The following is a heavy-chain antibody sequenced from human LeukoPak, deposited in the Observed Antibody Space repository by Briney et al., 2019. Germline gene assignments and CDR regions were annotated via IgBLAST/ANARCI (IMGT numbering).Heavy chain of an antibody. Sequence: SETLSLTCTVSGGSISSYYWSWIRQPPGKGLEWIGYIYYSGSTNYNPSLKSRVTISVDTSKNQFSLKLSSVTAADTAFYYCGRGNTILGYWGQGTLVTVSS. CDR1: GGSISSYY. D-gene: IGHD3-9*01. CDR3: GRGNTILGY. CDR2: IYYSGST. J-gene: IGHJ4*02. V-gene: IGHV4-59*01.